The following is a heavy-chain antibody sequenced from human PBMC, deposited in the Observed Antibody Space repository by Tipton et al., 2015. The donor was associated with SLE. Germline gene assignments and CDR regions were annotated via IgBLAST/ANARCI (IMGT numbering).Heavy chain of an antibody. J-gene: IGHJ4*02. D-gene: IGHD4-11*01. Sequence: TLSLTCTVSGGSISSHYWSWIRQPPGKGLEWIGYIYYSGSTNYNPSLKSRVTISVDTPKNQFSLKLSSVSAADTAVYYCARLYYSRGYWGQGTLVTVSS. CDR2: IYYSGST. CDR1: GGSISSHY. CDR3: ARLYYSRGY. V-gene: IGHV4-59*08.